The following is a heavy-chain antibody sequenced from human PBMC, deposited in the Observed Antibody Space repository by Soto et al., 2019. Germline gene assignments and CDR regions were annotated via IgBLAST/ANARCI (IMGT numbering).Heavy chain of an antibody. J-gene: IGHJ4*02. CDR3: ARHIVATNPLDY. Sequence: ASVKVSCKASGGTFSSYAISWVRQAPGQGLEWMGGIIPIFGTANYAQKFQGRVTITADESTSTAYMELSSLRSEDTAVYYCARHIVATNPLDYWGQGTLVTVSS. CDR2: IIPIFGTA. D-gene: IGHD5-12*01. CDR1: GGTFSSYA. V-gene: IGHV1-69*13.